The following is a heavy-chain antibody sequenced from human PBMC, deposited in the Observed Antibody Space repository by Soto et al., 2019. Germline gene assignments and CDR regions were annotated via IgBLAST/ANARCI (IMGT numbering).Heavy chain of an antibody. D-gene: IGHD6-13*01. CDR2: INSGNGDT. J-gene: IGHJ4*02. Sequence: QVQLVQSGAEEKKPGASVKVSCKASGYALTNYAMHWVRQAPGQRLEWMGWINSGNGDTIYSQKFQGRVTITRDTSASTDYMELSSLRSEDTAVYFCAPELLRYNSSWTDDFWGQGTLITVSS. CDR1: GYALTNYA. V-gene: IGHV1-3*05. CDR3: APELLRYNSSWTDDF.